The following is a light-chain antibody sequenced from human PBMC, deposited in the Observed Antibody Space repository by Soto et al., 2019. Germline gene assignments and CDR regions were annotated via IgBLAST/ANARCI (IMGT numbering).Light chain of an antibody. CDR1: QNISPW. V-gene: IGKV1-5*03. Sequence: DIQMTQSPSTLSASVGDRVTITCRASQNISPWLAWYQQKPGKAPSLLIYETSSLENGVPSRFSGSGSGTEFSLTISSLQPDDSATYYCQQYDNLVTFGGGTKVEIK. CDR3: QQYDNLVT. J-gene: IGKJ4*01. CDR2: ETS.